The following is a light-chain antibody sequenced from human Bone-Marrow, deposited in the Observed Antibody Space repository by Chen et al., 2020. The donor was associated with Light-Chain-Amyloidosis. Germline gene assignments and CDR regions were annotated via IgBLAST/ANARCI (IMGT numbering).Light chain of an antibody. J-gene: IGLJ1*01. V-gene: IGLV2-8*01. CDR1: SSDVGDYKY. CDR2: EVS. Sequence: QSALAQPPSASGSPGQSVTISCAGTSSDVGDYKYVSWYQQHPGKATKLMSYEVSKRPSGVPDRFSGSKSGNTASLTVSGLQAEDEAEYYCSSYAGRNKYVFGTGTKVTGL. CDR3: SSYAGRNKYV.